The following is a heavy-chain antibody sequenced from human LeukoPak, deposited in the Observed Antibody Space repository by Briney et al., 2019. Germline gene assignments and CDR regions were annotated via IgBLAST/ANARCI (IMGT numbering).Heavy chain of an antibody. D-gene: IGHD2-15*01. V-gene: IGHV3-49*04. Sequence: GGSLRLSCTASGFTFGDYAMSWVRQAPGKGLEWVGFIRSKAYGGTTEYAASVKGRFTISRDDSKSIAYLQMNSLKTEDTAVYYCTSLGYCSGGSCGFDYWGQGTLVTVSS. CDR2: IRSKAYGGTT. J-gene: IGHJ4*02. CDR3: TSLGYCSGGSCGFDY. CDR1: GFTFGDYA.